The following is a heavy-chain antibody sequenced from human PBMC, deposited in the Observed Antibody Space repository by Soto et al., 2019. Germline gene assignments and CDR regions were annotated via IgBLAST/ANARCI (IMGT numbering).Heavy chain of an antibody. Sequence: QVQLVQSGAEVRKPGASVTVSCRSSGDSFNDYYIHWVRQAPGQGFEWMGWINPNGGVTKYAQKFQGWVSMTRETSIRTVYMQLSTLRSDDTAVYYCARESGGATATLDYYYFYMDVWGTGTTVTVSS. D-gene: IGHD5-12*01. J-gene: IGHJ6*03. CDR2: INPNGGVT. V-gene: IGHV1-2*04. CDR1: GDSFNDYY. CDR3: ARESGGATATLDYYYFYMDV.